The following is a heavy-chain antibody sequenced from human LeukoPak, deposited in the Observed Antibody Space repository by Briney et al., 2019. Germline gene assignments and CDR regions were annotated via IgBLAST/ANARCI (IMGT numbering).Heavy chain of an antibody. V-gene: IGHV1-69*13. Sequence: SVKVSCKASGGTFSSYAISWVQQAPGQGLEWMGGIIPIFGTANYAQKFQGRVTITADESTSTAYMELSSLRSEDTAVYYCATGYPRVATIPDYWGQGTLVTVSS. D-gene: IGHD5-12*01. J-gene: IGHJ4*02. CDR1: GGTFSSYA. CDR3: ATGYPRVATIPDY. CDR2: IIPIFGTA.